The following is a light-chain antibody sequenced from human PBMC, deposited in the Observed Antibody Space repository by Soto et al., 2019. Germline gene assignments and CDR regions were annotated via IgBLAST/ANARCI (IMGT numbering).Light chain of an antibody. Sequence: VVLTQPPATLDLSPGERVTLACRASQSVSSNLAWYQQKPGQAPRHLIYVASSRATGIPDRFSGSGSGTDFTLTISSLEPEDFAVYYCQQYGRSPLTFGRGTKVDIK. CDR2: VAS. CDR1: QSVSSN. V-gene: IGKV3-20*01. CDR3: QQYGRSPLT. J-gene: IGKJ3*01.